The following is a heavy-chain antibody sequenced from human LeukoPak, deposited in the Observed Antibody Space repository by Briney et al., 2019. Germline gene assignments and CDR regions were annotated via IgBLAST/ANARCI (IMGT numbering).Heavy chain of an antibody. J-gene: IGHJ4*02. Sequence: SQTLSLTCAVSGGSISSGGYSWSWIRQPPGKGLEWIGYIYHSGSTYYNPSLKSRVTISVDRSKNQFSLKLSSVTAADTAVYYCARVRAMVRGGIFDYWGQGTLVTVSS. CDR1: GGSISSGGYS. CDR3: ARVRAMVRGGIFDY. CDR2: IYHSGST. V-gene: IGHV4-30-2*01. D-gene: IGHD3-10*01.